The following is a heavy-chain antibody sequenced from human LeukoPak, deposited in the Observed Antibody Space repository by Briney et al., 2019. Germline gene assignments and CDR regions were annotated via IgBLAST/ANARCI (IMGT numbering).Heavy chain of an antibody. CDR3: ASTRAGYVNAFDI. CDR1: GFTFSSYG. CDR2: ISYDGSNR. D-gene: IGHD5-12*01. J-gene: IGHJ3*02. V-gene: IGHV3-30*03. Sequence: GGSLRLSCVASGFTFSSYGMHWVRQAPGKGLEWEAFISYDGSNRYYVDSVKGRFTISRDNSKNTLYLQMNSLRAEDTAVYYCASTRAGYVNAFDIWGQGTMVTVSS.